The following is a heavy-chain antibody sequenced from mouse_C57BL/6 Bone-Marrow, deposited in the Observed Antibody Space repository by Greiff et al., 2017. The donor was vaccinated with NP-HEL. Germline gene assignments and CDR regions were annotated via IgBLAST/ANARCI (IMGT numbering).Heavy chain of an antibody. V-gene: IGHV1-69*01. Sequence: QVQLQQPGAELVMPGASVKLSCKASGYTFTSYWMHWVKQRPGQGLEWIGEIDPSDSYTNYNQKFKGKSTLTVDKSSSTAYMQLSSLTSEDSAVYYCARGGGDYDDGSWFAYWGQGTLVTVSA. D-gene: IGHD2-4*01. CDR2: IDPSDSYT. CDR1: GYTFTSYW. CDR3: ARGGGDYDDGSWFAY. J-gene: IGHJ3*01.